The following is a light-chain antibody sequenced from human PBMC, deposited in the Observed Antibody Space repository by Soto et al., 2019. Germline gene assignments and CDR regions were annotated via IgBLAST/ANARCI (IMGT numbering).Light chain of an antibody. V-gene: IGKV1-39*01. CDR2: AAS. CDR1: QSISSY. Sequence: DIQMTQSPSSLSASVGDRVTITCRASQSISSYLNCYQQKPGKAPKLLIYAASSLQSGVPSRFSGSGSGTDFTLTISSLQPEDFATYYCQQSYSTLRTFGQGTKLAIK. J-gene: IGKJ2*01. CDR3: QQSYSTLRT.